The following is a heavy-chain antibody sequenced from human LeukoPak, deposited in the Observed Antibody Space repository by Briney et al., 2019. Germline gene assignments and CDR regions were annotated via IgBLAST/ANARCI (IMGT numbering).Heavy chain of an antibody. D-gene: IGHD2-21*01. V-gene: IGHV1-2*02. CDR1: GYTFTGYY. CDR2: INPNSGGT. CDR3: ARARFLFLQPEIDY. J-gene: IGHJ4*02. Sequence: ASVKVSCKASGYTFTGYYMHWVRQAPGQGLEWMGWINPNSGGTNYAQKFQGRVTMTRDTSIGTAYMELSRLRSDDTAVYYCARARFLFLQPEIDYWGQGTLVTVSS.